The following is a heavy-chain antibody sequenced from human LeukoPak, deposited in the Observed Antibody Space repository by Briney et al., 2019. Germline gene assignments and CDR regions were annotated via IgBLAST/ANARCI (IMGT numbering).Heavy chain of an antibody. V-gene: IGHV1-46*03. CDR2: INPSAGRT. CDR3: ARSRGFTGYDYVDY. J-gene: IGHJ4*02. Sequence: ASVKVSCKASGYTFTNYYMHWVRQAPGQGLEWMGIINPSAGRTSYSQKFQGRVTMTRDTSTSTVYMELSGLRSEDTAVYYCARSRGFTGYDYVDYWGQGTLVTVSS. CDR1: GYTFTNYY. D-gene: IGHD5-12*01.